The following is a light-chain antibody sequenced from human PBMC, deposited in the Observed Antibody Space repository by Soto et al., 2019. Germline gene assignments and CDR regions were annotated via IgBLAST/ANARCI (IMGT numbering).Light chain of an antibody. V-gene: IGLV2-14*02. Sequence: QSALTQPASVSGSPGQSITISCTGTSSDVGNSNLVSWYQHHPGKAPKLMIYEVSNRPSGVSNRFSGSKSGNTASLTISGLQAEDEANYYCSSYTTRKIVLFGGGTKVTVL. CDR2: EVS. J-gene: IGLJ2*01. CDR1: SSDVGNSNL. CDR3: SSYTTRKIVL.